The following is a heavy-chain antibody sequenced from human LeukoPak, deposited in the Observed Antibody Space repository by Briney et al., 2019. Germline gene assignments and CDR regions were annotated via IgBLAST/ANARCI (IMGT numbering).Heavy chain of an antibody. V-gene: IGHV2-5*02. CDR2: IYWDNDK. Sequence: SGPTLVNPTQTLTLTCTFSGFSFSTTGVGVGWIRQPPGKALEWLALIYWDNDKRYNPSLKSRLTITKDTSKNLVVLTMTNMDPVDTATYYCAHRLAWDYFDFWGQGTLVTVSS. J-gene: IGHJ4*02. CDR3: AHRLAWDYFDF. CDR1: GFSFSTTGVG.